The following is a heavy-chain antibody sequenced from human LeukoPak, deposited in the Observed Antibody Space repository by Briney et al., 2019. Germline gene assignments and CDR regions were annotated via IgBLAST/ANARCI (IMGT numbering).Heavy chain of an antibody. V-gene: IGHV3-48*02. Sequence: TGGSLRLSSAASGFTFSDYNMKWVRQAPGKGLEWVSYISSRSSAIYYADSVKGRFTISRDNAKESLYLQMNSLRDEDTAVYYCVRDSAFAFDIWGQGTMVTVSS. CDR2: ISSRSSAI. J-gene: IGHJ3*02. D-gene: IGHD1-26*01. CDR1: GFTFSDYN. CDR3: VRDSAFAFDI.